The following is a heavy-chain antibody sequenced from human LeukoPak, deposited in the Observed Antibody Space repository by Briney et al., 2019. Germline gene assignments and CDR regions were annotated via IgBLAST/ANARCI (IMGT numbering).Heavy chain of an antibody. Sequence: ASVKVSCKASGYTFTSYYMHWVRQAPGQGLEWMGIINPSGGSTSYAQKFQGRVTMTRDTSTSTVYMGLSSLRSEDTAVYYCARAPPSQYYYDSSGYRPINDAFDIWGQGTMVTVSS. CDR2: INPSGGST. CDR3: ARAPPSQYYYDSSGYRPINDAFDI. J-gene: IGHJ3*02. D-gene: IGHD3-22*01. CDR1: GYTFTSYY. V-gene: IGHV1-46*01.